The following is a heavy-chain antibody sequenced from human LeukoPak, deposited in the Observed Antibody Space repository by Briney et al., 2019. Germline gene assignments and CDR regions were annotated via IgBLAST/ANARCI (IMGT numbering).Heavy chain of an antibody. CDR3: ARGTLYSGWSYYFDY. J-gene: IGHJ4*02. CDR1: GGSISLSYYY. V-gene: IGHV4-39*07. D-gene: IGHD6-19*01. Sequence: SETLSHTCSVSGGSISLSYYYWGWIRQPPGKALEWIGSVYYSGTTSYNPSLKSRVTISVDMSKNHFSLRLSSVTAADTAMYYCARGTLYSGWSYYFDYWGQGSQVTVSS. CDR2: VYYSGTT.